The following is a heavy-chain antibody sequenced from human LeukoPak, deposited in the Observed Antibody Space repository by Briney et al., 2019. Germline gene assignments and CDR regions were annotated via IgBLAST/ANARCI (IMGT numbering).Heavy chain of an antibody. D-gene: IGHD2-2*01. CDR2: IYYSGST. CDR3: ATRYCSSTSCYFLNYYYYMDV. J-gene: IGHJ6*03. CDR1: GGSISSSSSY. Sequence: SETLSLTCTVSGGSISSSSSYWGWIRQPPGKGLEWIGSIYYSGSTYYNPSLKSRVTISVDTSKNQFSLKLSSVTAADTAVYYCATRYCSSTSCYFLNYYYYMDVWGKGTTVTVSS. V-gene: IGHV4-39*07.